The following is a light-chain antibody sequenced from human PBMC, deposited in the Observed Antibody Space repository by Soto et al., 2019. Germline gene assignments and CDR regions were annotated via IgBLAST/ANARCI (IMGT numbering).Light chain of an antibody. V-gene: IGKV3-20*01. Sequence: EIVLTQSPATLSLSPGETATLSCRASQSVSGYIGWYQQKPGQAPRLLIYADSNRATGIPARFSGSGSGTDFTLTISRLETEEFAVYYCQQYGSSPITVGQGTRREIK. CDR1: QSVSGY. CDR3: QQYGSSPIT. CDR2: ADS. J-gene: IGKJ5*01.